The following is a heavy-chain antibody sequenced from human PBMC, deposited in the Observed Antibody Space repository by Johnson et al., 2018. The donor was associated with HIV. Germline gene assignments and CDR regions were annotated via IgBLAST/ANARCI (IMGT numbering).Heavy chain of an antibody. Sequence: QVQLVESGGGVVQPGRSLRLSCAASGFTFSRYWMSWVRQAPGKGLEWVAVISYDGSNKYYADSVKGRFTISRDNSKNTIYLQMNSLRVEDTAVYYCAKPYYDFWSGYYEYNAFYIWGQGTLVTVSS. J-gene: IGHJ3*02. CDR3: AKPYYDFWSGYYEYNAFYI. V-gene: IGHV3-30*18. CDR1: GFTFSRYW. CDR2: ISYDGSNK. D-gene: IGHD3-3*01.